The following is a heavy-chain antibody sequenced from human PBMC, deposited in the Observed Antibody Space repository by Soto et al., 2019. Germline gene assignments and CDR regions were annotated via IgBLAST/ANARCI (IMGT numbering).Heavy chain of an antibody. CDR2: ISGYNDET. Sequence: QVQLVQSGGEVKKPGASVKVSCKASGYTFTSYGISWVRQAPGQGLEWMGWISGYNDETNYAQRLQGRVTMTTDTSTSTAYMELRSLRKDDTAVYYCATNSSSKGYFDYWGQGTLVNVSP. V-gene: IGHV1-18*04. D-gene: IGHD6-6*01. J-gene: IGHJ4*02. CDR1: GYTFTSYG. CDR3: ATNSSSKGYFDY.